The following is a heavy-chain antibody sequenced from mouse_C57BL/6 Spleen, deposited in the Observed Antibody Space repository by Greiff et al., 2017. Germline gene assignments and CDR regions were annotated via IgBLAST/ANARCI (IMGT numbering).Heavy chain of an antibody. CDR3: ARGGSSGHSAWFAY. CDR2: IDPSDSYT. V-gene: IGHV1-69*01. D-gene: IGHD3-2*02. J-gene: IGHJ3*01. CDR1: GYTFTSYW. Sequence: QVQLQQPGAELVMPGASVKLSCKASGYTFTSYWMHWVKQRPGQGLEWIGEIDPSDSYTNYNQKFKGKSTLTVDKSSSTAYMQLSSLTSEDSAVYYCARGGSSGHSAWFAYWGQGTLVTVSA.